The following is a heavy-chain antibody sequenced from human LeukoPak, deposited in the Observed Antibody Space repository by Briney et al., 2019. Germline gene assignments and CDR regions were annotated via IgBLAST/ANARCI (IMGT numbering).Heavy chain of an antibody. CDR3: ARDLQCGGDCHYDALDI. J-gene: IGHJ3*02. CDR2: ISSSSYI. D-gene: IGHD2-21*02. CDR1: GFTFSSYS. Sequence: GGSLRLSCAASGFTFSSYSMNWVRQAPGKGLEWVSSISSSSYIYYADSVKGRFTVSRDNAKNSLYLQMNNLRVEDTAVHYCARDLQCGGDCHYDALDIWGQGTMVTVSS. V-gene: IGHV3-21*01.